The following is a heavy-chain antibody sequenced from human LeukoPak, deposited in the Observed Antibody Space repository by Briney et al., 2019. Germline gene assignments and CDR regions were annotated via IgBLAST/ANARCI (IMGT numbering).Heavy chain of an antibody. CDR1: GGSISSYY. D-gene: IGHD3-22*01. Sequence: SETLSLTCTVSGGSISSYYWSWIRQPPGKGLEWIGYIYYSGSTNYNPSLKSRVTISVDTSKNQFSLKLSSVTAADTAVYYCARSPSIVRYDYWGQGTLVTVSS. V-gene: IGHV4-59*01. CDR2: IYYSGST. J-gene: IGHJ4*02. CDR3: ARSPSIVRYDY.